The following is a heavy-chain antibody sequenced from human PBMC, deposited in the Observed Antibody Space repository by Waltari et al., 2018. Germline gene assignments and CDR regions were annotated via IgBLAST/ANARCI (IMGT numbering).Heavy chain of an antibody. CDR3: VCRIAETYFDY. CDR2: IIPDRGGT. Sequence: QVQLVQSGAEVKKPGASVKVSCKASGYTFTDYYIQWVRQAPGHGLEWMGGIIPDRGGTNYAQKFQGRVTRTRDTSISTAYMELSRLRSDDTAVYYCVCRIAETYFDYWGQGTLVTVSS. J-gene: IGHJ4*02. D-gene: IGHD6-13*01. CDR1: GYTFTDYY. V-gene: IGHV1-2*02.